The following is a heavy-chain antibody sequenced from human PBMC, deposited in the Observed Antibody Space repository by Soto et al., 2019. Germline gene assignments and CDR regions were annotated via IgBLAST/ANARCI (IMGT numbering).Heavy chain of an antibody. Sequence: SETLSLTCTVSGGSINSNTYYWGWIRQPPGKGLEWIGSIYYSGSTYYNPSLESRVTISVDTSKNQFSLKLSSVTAADTSVYFCARGVVGATAPDYWGQGTLVTVSS. CDR1: GGSINSNTYY. CDR2: IYYSGST. V-gene: IGHV4-39*01. J-gene: IGHJ4*02. CDR3: ARGVVGATAPDY. D-gene: IGHD1-26*01.